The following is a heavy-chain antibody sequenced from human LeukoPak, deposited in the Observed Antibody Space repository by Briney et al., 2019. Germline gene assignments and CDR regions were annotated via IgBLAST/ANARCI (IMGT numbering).Heavy chain of an antibody. J-gene: IGHJ4*02. CDR1: GFTFSSYA. V-gene: IGHV3-64*01. Sequence: GGSLRLSCAASGFTFSSYAMHWVRQAPGKGLEYVSAISSDGRSTYYANSVKGRFTISRDNSRGTLFLQMGSLRPEDMAVYYCARQLGYCSDGNCYFDYWGQGTLVTVSS. CDR2: ISSDGRST. D-gene: IGHD2-15*01. CDR3: ARQLGYCSDGNCYFDY.